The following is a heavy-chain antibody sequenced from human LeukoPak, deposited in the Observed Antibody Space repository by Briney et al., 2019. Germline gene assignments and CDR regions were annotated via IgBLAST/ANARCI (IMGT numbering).Heavy chain of an antibody. D-gene: IGHD3-22*01. CDR3: ARDGVGITMIVVHYYGMDV. CDR2: INAGNGNT. Sequence: GASVKVSCKASGYTFTSYAMHWVRQAPRQRLEWMGWINAGNGNTKYSQKFQGRVTITRDTSASTAYMELSSLRSEDTAVYYCARDGVGITMIVVHYYGMDVWGQGTTVTVSS. V-gene: IGHV1-3*01. J-gene: IGHJ6*02. CDR1: GYTFTSYA.